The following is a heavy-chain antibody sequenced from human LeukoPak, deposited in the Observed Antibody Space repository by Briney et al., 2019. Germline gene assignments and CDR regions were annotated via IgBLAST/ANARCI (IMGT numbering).Heavy chain of an antibody. J-gene: IGHJ4*02. Sequence: PGGSLRLSCAASGFTFSSSAMNWVRQAPGKWLEWVSACGTDGDTYYADSVEGRFTTSRDNSKNTLYLQMTSLRAEDSAVYYWVKKRPGNYGYDSWGQGTLVTVS. D-gene: IGHD5-24*01. V-gene: IGHV3-23*01. CDR3: VKKRPGNYGYDS. CDR2: CGTDGDT. CDR1: GFTFSSSA.